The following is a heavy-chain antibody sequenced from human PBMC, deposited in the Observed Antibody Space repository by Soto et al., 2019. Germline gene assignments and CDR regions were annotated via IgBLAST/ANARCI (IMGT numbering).Heavy chain of an antibody. Sequence: QVQLVQSGAEVKKPGASVKVSCKASGYTFTGYYMHWVRQAPGQGLEWMGWINPNSGGTNYAQKFQGWVTMTRETSISTAYMELSRLRSDDTAVYYCARPTTVTTYDAFDIWGQGTMVTVSS. CDR1: GYTFTGYY. CDR2: INPNSGGT. V-gene: IGHV1-2*04. CDR3: ARPTTVTTYDAFDI. D-gene: IGHD4-17*01. J-gene: IGHJ3*02.